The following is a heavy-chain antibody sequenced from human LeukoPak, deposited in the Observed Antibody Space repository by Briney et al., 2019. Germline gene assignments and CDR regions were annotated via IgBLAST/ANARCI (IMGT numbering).Heavy chain of an antibody. J-gene: IGHJ2*01. V-gene: IGHV4-34*01. Sequence: SETLSLTCAVYGGSFSGYYWSCIRQPPGKGLEWIGEINHSGSTNYNPSLKSRVTISVDTSKNQFSLRLSSVTAADTAVYYCARVLEGSSGQHWYFDLWGRGTLVTVS. CDR1: GGSFSGYY. CDR3: ARVLEGSSGQHWYFDL. CDR2: INHSGST. D-gene: IGHD6-19*01.